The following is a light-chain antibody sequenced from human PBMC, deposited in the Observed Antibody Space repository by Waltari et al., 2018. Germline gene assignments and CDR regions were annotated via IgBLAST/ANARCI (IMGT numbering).Light chain of an antibody. CDR2: HDI. J-gene: IGLJ2*01. CDR1: KLGQKY. V-gene: IGLV3-1*01. CDR3: QAWDSTAVV. Sequence: SYEVTQPTSVSVSPGQTANITCSGDKLGQKYASGYQQRPGQSLVLVIYHDIQRPSGIPERFSGSNSGNTATLTISGTQTTDEADYYCQAWDSTAVVFGGGTKLTVL.